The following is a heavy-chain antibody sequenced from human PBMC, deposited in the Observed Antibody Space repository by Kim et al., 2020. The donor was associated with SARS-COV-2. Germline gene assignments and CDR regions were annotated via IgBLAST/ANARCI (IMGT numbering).Heavy chain of an antibody. CDR3: AKVYMVRGVIGYYYNGMDV. CDR1: GFTFDDYA. CDR2: ISWNSGSI. D-gene: IGHD3-10*01. J-gene: IGHJ6*02. V-gene: IGHV3-9*01. Sequence: GGSLRLSCAASGFTFDDYAMHWVRQAPGKGLEWVSGISWNSGSIGYADSVKGRFSISRDNAKNSLYLQMNSLRTEDTALYYCAKVYMVRGVIGYYYNGMDVWGQGTTVTVSS.